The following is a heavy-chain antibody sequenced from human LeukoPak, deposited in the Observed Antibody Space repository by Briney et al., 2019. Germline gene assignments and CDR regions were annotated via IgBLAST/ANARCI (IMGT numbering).Heavy chain of an antibody. CDR2: IYHSGST. V-gene: IGHV4-34*01. CDR3: ARRRVGATQFDY. J-gene: IGHJ4*02. D-gene: IGHD1-26*01. CDR1: GGSFSGYY. Sequence: SETLSLTCAVYGGSFSGYYWSWIRQPPGKGLEWVGEIYHSGSTNCNPSLKSRVTISVDNSKNQFSLKLSSVTAADTAVYYCARRRVGATQFDYWGQGTLVTVSS.